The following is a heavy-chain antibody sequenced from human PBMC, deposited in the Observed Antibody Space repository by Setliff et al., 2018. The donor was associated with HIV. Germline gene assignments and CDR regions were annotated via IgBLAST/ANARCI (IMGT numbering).Heavy chain of an antibody. CDR3: ARDRGYPDSFNI. CDR2: INSDGSII. V-gene: IGHV3-74*01. D-gene: IGHD3-10*01. J-gene: IGHJ3*02. CDR1: GLMFTTYG. Sequence: GGSLRLSCAASGLMFTTYGMHWVRQAPGKGLEWVSYINSDGSIITYGESVKGRFTISRDNAKNTLYLQMNSLRAEDTAVYYCARDRGYPDSFNIWGQGTVVTVSS.